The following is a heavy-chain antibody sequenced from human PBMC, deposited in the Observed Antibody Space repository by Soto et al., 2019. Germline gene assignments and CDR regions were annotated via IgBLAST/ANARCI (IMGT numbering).Heavy chain of an antibody. Sequence: QLHLVQSGAVVKKPGASVTVSCSASGYPVTAYYMHWVRQAPGRGLEWMGGINPATGAAKYTQTFQGRVTMTRDTATSTVFMELSALPPEGPAVFYLARGGGVGVAGSAAFDMWGQGTLVTVSS. CDR3: ARGGGVGVAGSAAFDM. J-gene: IGHJ3*02. CDR1: GYPVTAYY. D-gene: IGHD3-3*01. CDR2: INPATGAA. V-gene: IGHV1-2*02.